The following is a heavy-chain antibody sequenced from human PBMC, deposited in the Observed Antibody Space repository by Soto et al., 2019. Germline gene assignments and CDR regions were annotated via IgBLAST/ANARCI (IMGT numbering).Heavy chain of an antibody. V-gene: IGHV3-9*01. CDR2: ISWNSASI. CDR3: AKGPGLVASSGSPDS. J-gene: IGHJ4*02. D-gene: IGHD2-8*02. Sequence: EVQLVESGGGLVQPGRSLRLSCAASGFTFDDFAMHWVRQPPGKGLEWVSGISWNSASIVYADSVKGRFTISRDNAKNSLYLQLDSLGVEDTAFYYCAKGPGLVASSGSPDSWGPGTLVSVSS. CDR1: GFTFDDFA.